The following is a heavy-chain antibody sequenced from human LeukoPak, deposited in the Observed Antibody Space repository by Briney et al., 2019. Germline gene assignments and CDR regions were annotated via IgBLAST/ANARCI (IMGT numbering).Heavy chain of an antibody. CDR1: GYTFTGYY. V-gene: IGHV1-2*02. D-gene: IGHD6-13*01. J-gene: IGHJ4*02. Sequence: ASVKVSCKASGYTFTGYYMHWVRQAPGQGLEWMGWINPNSGGTNYAQKFQGRVTMTRDTSISTAYMELSRLRSDGTAVYYCARDGAIAAAGTTYFDYWGQGTLVTVSS. CDR3: ARDGAIAAAGTTYFDY. CDR2: INPNSGGT.